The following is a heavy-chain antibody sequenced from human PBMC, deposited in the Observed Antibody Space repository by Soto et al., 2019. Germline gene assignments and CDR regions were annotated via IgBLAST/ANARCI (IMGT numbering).Heavy chain of an antibody. V-gene: IGHV4-59*01. J-gene: IGHJ3*02. CDR1: GGSISSYY. Sequence: QVQLQESGPGLVKPSETLSLTCTVSGGSISSYYWSWIRQPPGQGLEWIGFIYYSESTNCNPSLKSRVTISVYTSKNRFSLKLSSVTAADTAVDYCAGHDYSDAFDIWGQGTMVTVSS. CDR2: IYYSEST. D-gene: IGHD4-17*01. CDR3: AGHDYSDAFDI.